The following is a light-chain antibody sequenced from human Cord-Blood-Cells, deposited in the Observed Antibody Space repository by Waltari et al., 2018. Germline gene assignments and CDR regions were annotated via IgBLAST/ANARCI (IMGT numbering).Light chain of an antibody. CDR1: STAVVGDNH. CDR2: DVS. Sequence: QSALTQPRAVSGSPGQSVTTSCTGTSTAVVGDNHVFRYQQHPGQAPKLMIYDVSKRPSGVPDRFSGSKSGNTASLTISGLQAEDEADYYCCSYAGSYVFGTGTKVTVL. V-gene: IGLV2-11*01. J-gene: IGLJ1*01. CDR3: CSYAGSYV.